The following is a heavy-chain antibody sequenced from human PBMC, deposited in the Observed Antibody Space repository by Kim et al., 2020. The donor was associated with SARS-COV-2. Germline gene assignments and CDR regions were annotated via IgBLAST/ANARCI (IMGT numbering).Heavy chain of an antibody. D-gene: IGHD6-13*01. Sequence: SVKGRFTISRDNSKNTLYLQMNSLRAEDTAVYYCAKGGIAADGSSSHGMDVWGQGTTVTVSS. CDR3: AKGGIAADGSSSHGMDV. J-gene: IGHJ6*02. V-gene: IGHV3-23*01.